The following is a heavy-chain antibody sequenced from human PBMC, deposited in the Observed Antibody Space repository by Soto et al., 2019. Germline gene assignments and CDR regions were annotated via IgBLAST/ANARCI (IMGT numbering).Heavy chain of an antibody. CDR2: ISYDGSQE. CDR3: AKDSFEYTTSPTFDY. D-gene: IGHD6-6*01. CDR1: GLTFSDYV. J-gene: IGHJ4*02. V-gene: IGHV3-30*18. Sequence: GGSLRLSCAASGLTFSDYVIHWVRQAPGKGLDWVAVISYDGSQEYYADSVKGRFTISRDNSKNTLYLQMNSLRHEDTAVYYCAKDSFEYTTSPTFDYWGQGALVTVSS.